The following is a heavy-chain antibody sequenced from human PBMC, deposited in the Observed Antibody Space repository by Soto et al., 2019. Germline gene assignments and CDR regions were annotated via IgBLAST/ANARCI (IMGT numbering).Heavy chain of an antibody. CDR1: GFTFTSSA. CDR3: AAEGRSKESYYYYGMDV. CDR2: IVVGSGNT. D-gene: IGHD1-26*01. J-gene: IGHJ6*02. V-gene: IGHV1-58*01. Sequence: SVKVSCKASGFTFTSSAVQWVRQARGQRLEWIGWIVVGSGNTNYAQKFQERVTITRDMSTSTAYMELSSLRSEDTAVYYCAAEGRSKESYYYYGMDVWGQGTTVTVSS.